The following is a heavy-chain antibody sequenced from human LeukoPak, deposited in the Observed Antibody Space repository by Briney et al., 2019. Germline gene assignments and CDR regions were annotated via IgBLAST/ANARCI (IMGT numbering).Heavy chain of an antibody. V-gene: IGHV3-21*01. CDR2: ISSSSSYI. CDR1: GLTLSSYI. J-gene: IGHJ4*02. Sequence: GGSLTLSRAPSGLTLSSYIMNCVRPTPEKRLEWVSSISSSSSYIYYADSVTGRFTISKDNAKNSSYMQLNSLSPEDPAVTYCARGSCGQLGDFDYWRGGTLVSVSS. D-gene: IGHD6-6*01. CDR3: ARGSCGQLGDFDY.